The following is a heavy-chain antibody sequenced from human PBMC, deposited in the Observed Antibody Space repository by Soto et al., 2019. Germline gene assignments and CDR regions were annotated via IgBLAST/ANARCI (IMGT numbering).Heavy chain of an antibody. CDR1: GGSFSGYY. V-gene: IGHV4-34*01. Sequence: QVQLQQWGAGPLRPLETLSLTCGVSGGSFSGYYWAWIRQSPRKGLVWIGEINDRGSINYNPSLKSRVSISVDTSKNHYSLNLRSVTAADTAVYYCARESHDILTGPPWVWYFDLWGRGTLLTV. D-gene: IGHD3-9*01. CDR2: INDRGSI. J-gene: IGHJ2*01. CDR3: ARESHDILTGPPWVWYFDL.